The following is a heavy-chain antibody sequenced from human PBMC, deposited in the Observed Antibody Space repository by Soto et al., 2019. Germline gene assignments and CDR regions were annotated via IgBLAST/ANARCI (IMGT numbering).Heavy chain of an antibody. V-gene: IGHV3-7*04. J-gene: IGHJ4*02. D-gene: IGHD1-26*01. CDR1: ESTVRRDW. CDR3: SGGVGDAF. Sequence: EVHLVESGGGLVQTGGSLRLSCTIYESTVRRDWMNWVRRAPGKGLVWVAHINQDGSEKYYVDSVKGRFTISRDNANNLLSLQMNSLGAGDTAMYYCSGGVGDAFWGQGTLVTVSS. CDR2: INQDGSEK.